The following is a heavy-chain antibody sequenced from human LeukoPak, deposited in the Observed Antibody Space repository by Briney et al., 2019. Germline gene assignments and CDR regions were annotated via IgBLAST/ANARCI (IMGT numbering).Heavy chain of an antibody. CDR1: GGSISSSSYY. V-gene: IGHV3-7*01. Sequence: PSETLSLTCTVSGGSISSSSYYWGWIRQPPGKGLEWVANIKQDESEKTYVDSVRGRFTVSRDNAKTSMYLQMNSLRVEDTAVYFCARWEYSSTWYYDYWGQGTLVTVSS. CDR3: ARWEYSSTWYYDY. CDR2: IKQDESEK. D-gene: IGHD6-13*01. J-gene: IGHJ4*02.